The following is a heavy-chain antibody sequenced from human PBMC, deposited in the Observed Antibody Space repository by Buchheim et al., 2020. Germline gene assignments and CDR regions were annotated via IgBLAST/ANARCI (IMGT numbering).Heavy chain of an antibody. CDR3: AKDGYSSGWGFDY. V-gene: IGHV3-23*01. Sequence: EVQLLESGGGLVQPGGSVRLSCVGSGYTFSNYAMSWVRQAPGKGLEWVSAISSGAGGIKYADSVKGRFTIPRDNSRTKLDLQMNSLTAEDTAIYYCAKDGYSSGWGFDYWGQGTL. CDR1: GYTFSNYA. J-gene: IGHJ4*02. D-gene: IGHD6-19*01. CDR2: ISSGAGGI.